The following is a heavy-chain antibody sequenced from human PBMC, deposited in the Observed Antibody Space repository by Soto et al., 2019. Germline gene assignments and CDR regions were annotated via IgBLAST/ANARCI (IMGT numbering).Heavy chain of an antibody. Sequence: QVQLVQSGAEVKKPGASVKVSFKASGYTFTTYGISWVRQAPGEGLEWMGWINGYNGNTKYGQKLQGRVTMTTDTSKSTAYMELRSLRSDDTAVYYCARDPVAGSYFDYWGQGTLVTVSS. V-gene: IGHV1-18*01. D-gene: IGHD6-19*01. CDR3: ARDPVAGSYFDY. CDR2: INGYNGNT. J-gene: IGHJ4*02. CDR1: GYTFTTYG.